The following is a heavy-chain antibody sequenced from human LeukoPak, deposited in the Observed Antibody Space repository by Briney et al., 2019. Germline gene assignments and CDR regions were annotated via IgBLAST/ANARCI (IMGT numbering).Heavy chain of an antibody. V-gene: IGHV3-74*01. Sequence: QPGGSLRLSCAASGFTFSSYWMHWVRQAPGKGPVWVSRINSDGSSTSYADSVKGRFTISRDNAKNTLYLQMNSLGAEYTAVYYCARGPNYGTFCYWGQGTLVTVSS. D-gene: IGHD4-17*01. CDR2: INSDGSST. CDR3: ARGPNYGTFCY. J-gene: IGHJ4*02. CDR1: GFTFSSYW.